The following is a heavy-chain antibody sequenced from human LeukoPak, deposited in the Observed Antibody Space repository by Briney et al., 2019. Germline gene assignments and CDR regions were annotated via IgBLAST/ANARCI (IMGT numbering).Heavy chain of an antibody. Sequence: GGSLRLSCAASGFTFSNYWMHWVRQAPGKGLVWVSRINSDGRSTYYADSVKGRFTISRDNSKNTLYLQMNSLRAEDTAVYYCAKVRQWLVRDAFDIWGQGTMVTVSS. D-gene: IGHD6-19*01. J-gene: IGHJ3*02. CDR2: INSDGRST. CDR1: GFTFSNYW. V-gene: IGHV3-74*01. CDR3: AKVRQWLVRDAFDI.